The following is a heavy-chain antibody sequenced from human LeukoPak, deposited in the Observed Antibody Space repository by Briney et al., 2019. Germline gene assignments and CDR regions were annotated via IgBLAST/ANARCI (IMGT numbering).Heavy chain of an antibody. V-gene: IGHV3-48*04. J-gene: IGHJ4*02. Sequence: GGSLRLSCAASGFTFSSYSMNWVRQAPGKGLEWVSYISSSSSTIYYADSVKGRFTISRDNAKNSLYLQMNSLRAEDTAVYYCARLEAGYYGDYRGQGTLVTVSS. D-gene: IGHD3-22*01. CDR1: GFTFSSYS. CDR3: ARLEAGYYGDY. CDR2: ISSSSSTI.